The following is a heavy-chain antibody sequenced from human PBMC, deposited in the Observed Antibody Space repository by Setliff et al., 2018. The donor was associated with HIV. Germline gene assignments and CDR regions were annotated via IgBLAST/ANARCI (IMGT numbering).Heavy chain of an antibody. CDR3: ARDWLMIRGVSWFDP. Sequence: ASVKVSCKASGYTFTSYSITWVRQAPGQGLEWMGWISPYNDKTKHAQKFQGRVTMTTDTSTSTAYMELSSLRSEDTALYYCARDWLMIRGVSWFDPWGQGTLVTVSS. CDR1: GYTFTSYS. V-gene: IGHV1-18*01. J-gene: IGHJ5*02. CDR2: ISPYNDKT. D-gene: IGHD3-10*01.